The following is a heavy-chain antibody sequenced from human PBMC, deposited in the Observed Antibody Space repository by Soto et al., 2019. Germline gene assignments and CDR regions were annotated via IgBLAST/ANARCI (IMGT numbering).Heavy chain of an antibody. V-gene: IGHV3-30*09. CDR3: VRVRGIDMYPIWGFFDI. CDR1: GFTFSSYD. CDR2: ISHDGLIQ. Sequence: GGSLRLSCAASGFTFSSYDMHWVRQGTGQGLEWLAVISHDGLIQYYADSVRGRFAISRDNSENNLYLEMDSLRVEDTAFYYCVRVRGIDMYPIWGFFDILGQGTPVTVSS. D-gene: IGHD3-10*01. J-gene: IGHJ4*02.